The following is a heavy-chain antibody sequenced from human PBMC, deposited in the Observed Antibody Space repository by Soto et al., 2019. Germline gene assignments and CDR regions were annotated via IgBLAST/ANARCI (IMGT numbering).Heavy chain of an antibody. J-gene: IGHJ4*02. V-gene: IGHV1-69*04. CDR1: GYTFTTYC. Sequence: PVEVSSKASGYTFTTYCLSWVRQAPGQGLEWMGRIIPILGIANYAQKFQGRVTITADKSTSTAYMELSSLRSEDTAVYYCARDPLSNSGSSYWGQGTLVTVSS. D-gene: IGHD1-26*01. CDR3: ARDPLSNSGSSY. CDR2: IIPILGIA.